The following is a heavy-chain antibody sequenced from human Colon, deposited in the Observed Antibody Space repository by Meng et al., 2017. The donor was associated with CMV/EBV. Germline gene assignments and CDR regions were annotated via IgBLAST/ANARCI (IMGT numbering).Heavy chain of an antibody. J-gene: IGHJ5*02. V-gene: IGHV3-48*03. CDR2: IDTSNNE. CDR1: GFTFSSYE. D-gene: IGHD4-23*01. CDR3: AREGVGNPGWFDP. Sequence: AGSLTLSCAVSGFTFSSYEMNWVRQAPGKGLEWVSHIDTSNNEYYADSVKGRFAISRDNAKNSVYLQMNSLSAEDTALYYCAREGVGNPGWFDPWGQGTLVTAPQ.